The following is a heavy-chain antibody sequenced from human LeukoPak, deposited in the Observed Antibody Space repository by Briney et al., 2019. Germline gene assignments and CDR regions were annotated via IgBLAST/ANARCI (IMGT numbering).Heavy chain of an antibody. V-gene: IGHV4-34*01. CDR3: ARGSIAVASAWDY. CDR2: INHSGST. CDR1: GGSFSGYY. Sequence: SETLSLTCADYGGSFSGYYWSWIRQPPGKGLEWIGEINHSGSTNYNPSLKSRVTISVDTSKNQLSLKLSSVTAADTAVYYCARGSIAVASAWDYWGQGTLVTVSS. D-gene: IGHD6-19*01. J-gene: IGHJ4*02.